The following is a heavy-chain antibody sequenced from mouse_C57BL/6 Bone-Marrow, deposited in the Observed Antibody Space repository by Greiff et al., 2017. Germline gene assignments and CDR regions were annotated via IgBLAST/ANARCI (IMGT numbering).Heavy chain of an antibody. V-gene: IGHV5-4*03. CDR3: ARGESPSFDY. Sequence: VKLVESGGGLVKPGGSLKLSCAASGFTFSSYAMSWVRQTPEKRLEWVATISDGGSYTYYPDNVKGRFTISRDNAKNNLYLQMSHLKSEDTAMYYCARGESPSFDYWGQGTTLTVSS. J-gene: IGHJ2*01. CDR2: ISDGGSYT. D-gene: IGHD6-1*01. CDR1: GFTFSSYA.